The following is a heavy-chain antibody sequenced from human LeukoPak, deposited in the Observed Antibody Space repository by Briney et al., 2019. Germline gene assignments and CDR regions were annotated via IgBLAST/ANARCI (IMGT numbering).Heavy chain of an antibody. D-gene: IGHD6-19*01. J-gene: IGHJ6*03. CDR2: ISAHNGNT. Sequence: ASVKVSCKASGYTFNSHGISWVRQAPGQGLEWMGWISAHNGNTNYEEKVQGRVTMTTDTSTSTAYMELRSLRSDDTAVYYCARDKGTVATYYYYYMDVWGKGTTVTVSS. CDR1: GYTFNSHG. CDR3: ARDKGTVATYYYYYMDV. V-gene: IGHV1-18*01.